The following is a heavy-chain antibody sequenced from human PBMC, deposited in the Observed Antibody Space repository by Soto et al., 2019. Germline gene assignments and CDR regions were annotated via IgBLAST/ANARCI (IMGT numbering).Heavy chain of an antibody. J-gene: IGHJ6*02. CDR3: GRDRAPDA. CDR1: GGSISSGDYY. D-gene: IGHD3-10*01. CDR2: IYYSGTT. V-gene: IGHV4-30-4*01. Sequence: SETLSLTCTVSGGSISSGDYYWSWIRQPPGKGLEWIGYIYYSGTTFYNPSLKSRVTISVDTSKNQFSLKLSSVTAADTAVYYCGRDRAPDAWGQGTTVTVSS.